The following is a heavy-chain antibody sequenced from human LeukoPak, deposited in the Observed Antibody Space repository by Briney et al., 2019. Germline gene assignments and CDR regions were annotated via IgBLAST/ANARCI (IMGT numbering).Heavy chain of an antibody. Sequence: SETLSLTCTVSGGSISSYYWSWIRQPAGKGLEWIGRIYTSGTTHYNPSLKSRVTMSVDTTKKQFSLKVASVTAADTAVYYCARGFHYYGSGSYFGAFDIWGQGTMVTVSS. J-gene: IGHJ3*02. CDR3: ARGFHYYGSGSYFGAFDI. D-gene: IGHD3-10*01. CDR1: GGSISSYY. V-gene: IGHV4-4*07. CDR2: IYTSGTT.